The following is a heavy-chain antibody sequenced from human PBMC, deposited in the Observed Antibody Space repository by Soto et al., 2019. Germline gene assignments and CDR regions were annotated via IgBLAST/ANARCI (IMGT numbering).Heavy chain of an antibody. CDR2: ISGSGDST. Sequence: EVQLLESGGGLVQPGGSLRLSCAASGFTFNNYAMSWVRQAPGKGLEWVSSISGSGDSTYYADSVKGRFTISRDNSKNTLFLLMNSLRDEDTPVYYCAKDRGGRTFLGWLLVAFDYWGQGTLVTVSS. V-gene: IGHV3-23*01. J-gene: IGHJ4*02. CDR1: GFTFNNYA. CDR3: AKDRGGRTFLGWLLVAFDY. D-gene: IGHD3-3*02.